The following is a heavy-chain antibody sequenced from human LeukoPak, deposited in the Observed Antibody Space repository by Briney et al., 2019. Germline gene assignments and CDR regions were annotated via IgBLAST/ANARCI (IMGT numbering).Heavy chain of an antibody. J-gene: IGHJ4*02. CDR1: GVTISSSSYY. CDR3: ARGMQQLYHFDS. V-gene: IGHV4-39*07. CDR2: INHSGST. Sequence: SETLSLTCTASGVTISSSSYYWSWMRHPPGKGLECIGEINHSGSTNYNPSPESRVTISVDTSKNQFSLKLSSVTAADTAVYYCARGMQQLYHFDSWGRGTLVTVSS. D-gene: IGHD6-13*01.